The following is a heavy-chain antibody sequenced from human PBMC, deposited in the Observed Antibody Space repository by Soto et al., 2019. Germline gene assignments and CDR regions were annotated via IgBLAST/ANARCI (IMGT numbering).Heavy chain of an antibody. Sequence: PGGALRLSSEDSGFNFKNNDMHWVRQEIGKRLEWVASIGSAGDTCYLGSVRGRFSISRENAHNAVYLQINSLITGDKAISYSARGRSVAGTGELDFWGQGTTVTVAS. CDR1: GFNFKNND. CDR3: ARGRSVAGTGELDF. D-gene: IGHD6-19*01. V-gene: IGHV3-13*01. J-gene: IGHJ6*02. CDR2: IGSAGDT.